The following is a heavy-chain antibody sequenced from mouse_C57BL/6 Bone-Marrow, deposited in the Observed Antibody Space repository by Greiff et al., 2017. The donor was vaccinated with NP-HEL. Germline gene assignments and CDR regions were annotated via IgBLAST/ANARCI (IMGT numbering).Heavy chain of an antibody. D-gene: IGHD1-1*01. CDR2: IDPSDSYT. CDR1: GYTFTSYW. CDR3: AREGYYYGFAY. V-gene: IGHV1-69*01. Sequence: QVQLKQSGAELVMPGASVKLSCKASGYTFTSYWMHWVKQRPGQGLEWIGEIDPSDSYTNYNQKFKGKSTLTVDKSSSTAYMQLSSLTSEDSAVYYGAREGYYYGFAYWGQGTLVTVSA. J-gene: IGHJ3*01.